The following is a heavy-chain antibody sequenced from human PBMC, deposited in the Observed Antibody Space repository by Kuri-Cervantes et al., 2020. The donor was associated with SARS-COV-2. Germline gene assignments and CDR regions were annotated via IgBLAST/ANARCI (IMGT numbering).Heavy chain of an antibody. D-gene: IGHD6-13*01. CDR1: GGSISSYY. CDR3: ARGAGYSRSWYRGGAFDI. V-gene: IGHV4-59*01. Sequence: SETLSLTCTVSGGSISSYYWSWIRQPPGKGLEWIGYIYYSGSTNYNPSLKSRVTISVDTSKNQFSLKLSSVTAADTAVYYCARGAGYSRSWYRGGAFDIWGQGTMVTVSS. J-gene: IGHJ3*02. CDR2: IYYSGST.